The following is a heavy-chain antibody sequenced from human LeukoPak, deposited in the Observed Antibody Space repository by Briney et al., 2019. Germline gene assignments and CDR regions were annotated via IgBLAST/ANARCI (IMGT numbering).Heavy chain of an antibody. CDR3: ARGNYYDSSGYYYLKYY. J-gene: IGHJ4*02. CDR2: IKSKTDGGTT. CDR1: GFTFSNAW. D-gene: IGHD3-22*01. V-gene: IGHV3-15*01. Sequence: GGSLRLSCAASGFTFSNAWMSWVRQAPGKGLEWVGRIKSKTDGGTTDYAAPVKGRFTISRDDSKNTLYLQMNSLRAEDTAVYYCARGNYYDSSGYYYLKYYWGRGTLVTVSS.